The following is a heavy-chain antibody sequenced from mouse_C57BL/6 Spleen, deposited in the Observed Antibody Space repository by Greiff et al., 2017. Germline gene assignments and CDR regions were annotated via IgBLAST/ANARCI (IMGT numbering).Heavy chain of an antibody. CDR3: ARGDYGHSYFDY. CDR2: INPNNGGT. CDR1: GYTFTDYY. D-gene: IGHD1-1*02. J-gene: IGHJ2*01. V-gene: IGHV1-26*01. Sequence: EVQLQQSGPELVKPGASVKISCKASGYTFTDYYMNWVKQSHGKSLEWIGDINPNNGGTSYNQKFKGKATLTVDKSSSTAYMELRSLTSEDSAVYYCARGDYGHSYFDYWGQGTTLTVSS.